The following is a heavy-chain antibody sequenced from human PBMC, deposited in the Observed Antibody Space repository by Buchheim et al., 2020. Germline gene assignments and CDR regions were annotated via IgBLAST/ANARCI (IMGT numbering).Heavy chain of an antibody. CDR2: MNPNNGLT. CDR1: GYPFTSYD. D-gene: IGHD3-10*01. J-gene: IGHJ6*02. Sequence: QVQLVQSGAEVKKPGASVKVSCKTSGYPFTSYDINWVRQASGQGLECLGWMNPNNGLTGYAPRFQGRVTMTWDTSISTAYLELRGLTSKDTAIYYCTRTIVRGHPAMDVWGQGTT. V-gene: IGHV1-8*01. CDR3: TRTIVRGHPAMDV.